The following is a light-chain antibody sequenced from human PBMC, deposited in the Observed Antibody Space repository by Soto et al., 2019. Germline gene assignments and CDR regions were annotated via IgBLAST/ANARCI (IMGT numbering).Light chain of an antibody. CDR2: DTF. V-gene: IGKV3-11*01. CDR3: QVRTNWRT. CDR1: QNVSSY. J-gene: IGKJ2*01. Sequence: EIVLTQSPATLSLSPGERATLSCRASQNVSSYLAWYQQKRGQPPRLLIYDTFTRATGIPVRFSDSGSGTDFTLTINSLEPEDFAVYYCQVRTNWRTLGEGTKLEIK.